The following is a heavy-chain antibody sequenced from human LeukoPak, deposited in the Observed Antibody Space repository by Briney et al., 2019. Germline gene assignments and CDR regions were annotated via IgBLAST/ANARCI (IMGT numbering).Heavy chain of an antibody. J-gene: IGHJ4*02. CDR3: AREQWLVD. D-gene: IGHD6-19*01. V-gene: IGHV3-7*05. CDR1: GYTFTSYS. CDR2: IKQDGSEK. Sequence: SCKASGYTFTSYSISWVRQAPGKGLEWVANIKQDGSEKYYGDSVKGRFTISRDNAKNSLYLQMNSLRAEDTAVYYCAREQWLVDWGQGTLVTVSS.